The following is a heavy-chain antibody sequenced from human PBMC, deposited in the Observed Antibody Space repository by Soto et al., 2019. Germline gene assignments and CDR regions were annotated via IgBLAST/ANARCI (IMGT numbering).Heavy chain of an antibody. V-gene: IGHV1-2*04. Sequence: GGPVEVSFKASGYTLTRYYIHWVRQAPGQGLEWMGWINPNSGGTNYAQKFQGWVTMTRDTSISTAYMELSRLRSDDTAVYYCARASRWAYCSGGSCRRANAFDIWGQGTMVTVSS. D-gene: IGHD2-15*01. CDR1: GYTLTRYY. CDR3: ARASRWAYCSGGSCRRANAFDI. CDR2: INPNSGGT. J-gene: IGHJ3*02.